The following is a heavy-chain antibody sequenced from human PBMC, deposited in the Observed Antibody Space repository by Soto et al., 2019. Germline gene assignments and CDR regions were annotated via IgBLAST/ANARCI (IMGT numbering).Heavy chain of an antibody. V-gene: IGHV1-69*01. Sequence: QVHLVQSGAEVKKPGSSVKVSCKTSGGSFNNYAVSWVRQAPGQGLEWMGGIIPNFDTPNYAQKFQDRLTITADESTCTVYMELRRLRSNDTAVYYCAVAMVREILIFESSGMHVWGQGTTVIVSS. CDR2: IIPNFDTP. J-gene: IGHJ6*02. CDR1: GGSFNNYA. CDR3: AVAMVREILIFESSGMHV. D-gene: IGHD3-10*01.